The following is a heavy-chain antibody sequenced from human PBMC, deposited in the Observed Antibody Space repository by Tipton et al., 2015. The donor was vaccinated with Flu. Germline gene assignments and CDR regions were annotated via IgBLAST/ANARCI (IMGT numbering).Heavy chain of an antibody. CDR1: GFTFSTYW. Sequence: SLRLSCAASGFTFSTYWMSWVRQAPGKGLEWIGYIYNNQYTKYIPSFKSRVTVSVGPSMSQFSLRLTSVTAADTAVYYCARDPALGMPEYFDSWGQGILVTASS. CDR2: IYNNQYT. D-gene: IGHD2-2*01. J-gene: IGHJ4*02. CDR3: ARDPALGMPEYFDS. V-gene: IGHV4-4*02.